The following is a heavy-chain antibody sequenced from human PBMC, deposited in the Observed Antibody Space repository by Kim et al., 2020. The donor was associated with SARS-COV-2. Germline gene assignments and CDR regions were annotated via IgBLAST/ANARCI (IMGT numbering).Heavy chain of an antibody. CDR1: GGSISSSSYY. CDR2: IYYSGST. D-gene: IGHD5-18*01. Sequence: SETLSLTCTVSGGSISSSSYYWGWIRQPPGKGLEWIGSIYYSGSTYYNPSLKSRVTISVDTSKNQFSLKLSSVTAADTAVYYCARDLLGGGYSLGVWGQGTLVTVSS. V-gene: IGHV4-39*07. CDR3: ARDLLGGGYSLGV. J-gene: IGHJ4*02.